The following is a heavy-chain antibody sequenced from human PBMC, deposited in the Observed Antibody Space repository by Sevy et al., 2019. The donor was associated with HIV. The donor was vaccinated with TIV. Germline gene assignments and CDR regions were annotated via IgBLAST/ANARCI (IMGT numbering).Heavy chain of an antibody. CDR1: GFDIRSNY. Sequence: GGSLRLSCVVSGFDIRSNYMSWVRQAPGKGLEWVSHIYAGGTAYYADSVKGRFTFSRDDSKNTVSLQMRSLRVEDSAVYYCASEYCSRGSCFFDSWGQGIQVTVSS. CDR2: IYAGGTA. D-gene: IGHD2-15*01. CDR3: ASEYCSRGSCFFDS. J-gene: IGHJ5*01. V-gene: IGHV3-53*01.